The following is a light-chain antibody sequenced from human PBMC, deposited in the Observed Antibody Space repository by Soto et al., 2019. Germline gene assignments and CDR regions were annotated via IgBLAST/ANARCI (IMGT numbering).Light chain of an antibody. Sequence: EIVLTQSPGTLSLSPGERASLXXRASQSVSSNYLAWFQQKPGQAPRVXIFGASIRDTGVPDRISGSGSWTDFTLTISRLEPEDSAVYYCQQYGSSPGTFGQGTKVDIK. V-gene: IGKV3-20*01. CDR1: QSVSSNY. CDR3: QQYGSSPGT. J-gene: IGKJ1*01. CDR2: GAS.